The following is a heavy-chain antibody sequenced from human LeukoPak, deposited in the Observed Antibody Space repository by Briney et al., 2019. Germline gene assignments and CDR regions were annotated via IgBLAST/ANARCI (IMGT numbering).Heavy chain of an antibody. CDR3: ARGRDGYNSNY. J-gene: IGHJ4*02. CDR2: INPIFGTA. CDR1: GGTFSSYA. Sequence: SVKVSCKASGGTFSSYAIGWVRQAPGQGLGWMGGINPIFGTANYAQKFQGRVTITTDESTSTAYMDLRSLSSEDTAVYYCARGRDGYNSNYWGQGTLVTVSS. V-gene: IGHV1-69*05. D-gene: IGHD5-24*01.